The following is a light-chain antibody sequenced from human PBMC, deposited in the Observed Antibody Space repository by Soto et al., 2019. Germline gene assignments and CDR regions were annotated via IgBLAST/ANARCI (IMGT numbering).Light chain of an antibody. Sequence: EIVLTQSAATLSLSPGEIADLSCRASQSVSIHLAWYQQKPGQAPRLLIYDASNRATGVPVRFSGSGSGTDFTLTVSSLEPEDSAIYYCQHRRDWWTFGQGTKVDIK. V-gene: IGKV3-11*01. CDR2: DAS. J-gene: IGKJ1*01. CDR1: QSVSIH. CDR3: QHRRDWWT.